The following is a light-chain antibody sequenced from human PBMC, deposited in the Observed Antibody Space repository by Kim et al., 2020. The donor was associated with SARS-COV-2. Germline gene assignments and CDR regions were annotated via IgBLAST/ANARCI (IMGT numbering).Light chain of an antibody. CDR2: DAS. J-gene: IGKJ1*01. Sequence: EIVMTQSPAALSVSPGERVTLSCRASQSVGSNLAWYQQRPGQAPRLLIFDASTRATGIPARFSGRGSGTEFTLTINSLQSEDFAVYYCQHYDRWPLWTFGQGTKVDIK. CDR1: QSVGSN. V-gene: IGKV3-15*01. CDR3: QHYDRWPLWT.